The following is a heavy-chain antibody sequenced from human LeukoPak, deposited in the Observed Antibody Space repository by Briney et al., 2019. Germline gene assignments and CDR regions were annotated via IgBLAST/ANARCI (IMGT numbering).Heavy chain of an antibody. CDR1: GFIFSKYN. V-gene: IGHV3-21*01. D-gene: IGHD2-2*01. Sequence: PGGSLRLSCATSGFIFSKYNMNWVRQAPGKGLEWVSFISGSSSYIYYTDSVKGRFTISRDNTKNSLYLQMNSLRDEDTAVYYCARVGGVYPVCKSTTCHFDYWGQGTMVTVSA. CDR3: ARVGGVYPVCKSTTCHFDY. J-gene: IGHJ4*02. CDR2: ISGSSSYI.